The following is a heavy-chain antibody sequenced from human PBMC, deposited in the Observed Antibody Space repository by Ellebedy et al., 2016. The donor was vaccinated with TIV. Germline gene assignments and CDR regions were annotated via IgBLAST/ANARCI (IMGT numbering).Heavy chain of an antibody. V-gene: IGHV3-20*03. CDR1: GFTFNNYD. D-gene: IGHD5/OR15-5a*01. CDR3: ARDHLPSTVANHFDY. J-gene: IGHJ4*02. Sequence: GGSLRLSXAASGFTFNNYDMNWVRQTPGKGLEWVSGINWNGGSTAYADSVKGRFAISRDNAKNSLYLQMNSLRTEDTAVYYCARDHLPSTVANHFDYWGQGTLVTVSS. CDR2: INWNGGST.